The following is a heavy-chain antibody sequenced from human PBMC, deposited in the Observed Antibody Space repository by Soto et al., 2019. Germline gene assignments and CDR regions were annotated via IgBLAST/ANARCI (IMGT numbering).Heavy chain of an antibody. J-gene: IGHJ5*02. Sequence: ASVKVSCKASGYTFTSYDINWVRQAPGQRLEWMGWINVGNGNPKYSQRFQGRVTITRDTSASTAYMELSSLTSEDTAVYYCAREDLRGSGRSRWFDPWGQGTLVTGSS. CDR2: INVGNGNP. D-gene: IGHD6-19*01. V-gene: IGHV1-3*01. CDR3: AREDLRGSGRSRWFDP. CDR1: GYTFTSYD.